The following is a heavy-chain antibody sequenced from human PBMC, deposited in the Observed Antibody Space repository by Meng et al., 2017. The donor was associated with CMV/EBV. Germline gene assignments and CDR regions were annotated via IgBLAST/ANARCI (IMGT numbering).Heavy chain of an antibody. J-gene: IGHJ6*02. CDR1: GFTFSSYG. CDR3: AKDEYSSSSGYYYGMDV. CDR2: IRYDGSNK. D-gene: IGHD6-6*01. Sequence: GESLKISCAASGFTFSSYGMHWVRQAPGKGLEWMAFIRYDGSNKYYADSVKGRFTISRDNSKNTLYLQMNSLRAEDTAVYYCAKDEYSSSSGYYYGMDVWGQGTTVTVSS. V-gene: IGHV3-30*02.